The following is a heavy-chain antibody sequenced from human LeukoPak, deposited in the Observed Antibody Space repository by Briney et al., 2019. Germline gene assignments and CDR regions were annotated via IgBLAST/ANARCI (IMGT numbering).Heavy chain of an antibody. J-gene: IGHJ4*02. CDR2: IRGSGGNA. Sequence: PGGSLRLSCAASGFIFSNYGMSWVRRAPGKGLEWVSSIRGSGGNAYYADSVKGRFTISRDNSENTLHLQMNSLRGEDTAVYYCAKDREETGRFCSSTTCYGPGYFDYWGQGTLVPVTS. V-gene: IGHV3-23*01. CDR1: GFIFSNYG. CDR3: AKDREETGRFCSSTTCYGPGYFDY. D-gene: IGHD2-2*01.